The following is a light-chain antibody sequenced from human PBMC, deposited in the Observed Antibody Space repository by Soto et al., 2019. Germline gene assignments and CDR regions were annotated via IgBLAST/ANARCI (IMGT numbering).Light chain of an antibody. V-gene: IGKV3-11*01. CDR3: SRLT. Sequence: EIVLTQSPATLSLSPGERATLSCRASQSVSTHLAWYQQKPGQAPSLLIYDASKRATGIPAGFSGSGSGTDFTLIISSLEPEDFALYYCSRLTFGGGTKVDIK. CDR1: QSVSTH. CDR2: DAS. J-gene: IGKJ4*01.